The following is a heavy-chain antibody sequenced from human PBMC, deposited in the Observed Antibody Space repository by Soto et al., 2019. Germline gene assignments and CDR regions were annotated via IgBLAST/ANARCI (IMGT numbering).Heavy chain of an antibody. V-gene: IGHV3-48*01. CDR1: GFTFSSYS. D-gene: IGHD3-22*01. CDR3: ARDHDSSGYYYVFDY. J-gene: IGHJ4*02. Sequence: EVQLVESGGGLVQPGGSLRLSCAASGFTFSSYSMNWVRQAPGKGLEWVSYISSSSSTIYYADSVKGRFTISRDNAKNSLYLQMTSLRAEDTAVYYCARDHDSSGYYYVFDYWGQGTLVTVSS. CDR2: ISSSSSTI.